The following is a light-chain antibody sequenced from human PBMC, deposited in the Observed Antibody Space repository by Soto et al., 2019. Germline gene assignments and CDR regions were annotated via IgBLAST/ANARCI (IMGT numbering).Light chain of an antibody. V-gene: IGKV1-5*01. CDR2: DAS. CDR3: QETHYYT. Sequence: DIQMTQSPSTLSASVGDRVTITCRASQIINEWLAWYQKKPGEALKLLIYDASNLESGFPSSFSGSGSGTEFTLTISFLQPDDLATYYCQETHYYTFGEGTKLEIK. CDR1: QIINEW. J-gene: IGKJ2*01.